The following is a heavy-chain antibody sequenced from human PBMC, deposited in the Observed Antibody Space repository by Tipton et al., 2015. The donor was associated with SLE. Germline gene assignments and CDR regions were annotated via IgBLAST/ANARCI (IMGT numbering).Heavy chain of an antibody. Sequence: SLRLSCTVSGFPFSSYEMNWVRQPPGKGLEWVSYIDTGASRIYYADSVKGRFTVSRDDAKNSLYLQMDSLRAEDTAVYYCVRVMRVGRDFDYWGQGTLVTVSS. D-gene: IGHD3-22*01. CDR1: GFPFSSYE. V-gene: IGHV3-48*03. J-gene: IGHJ4*02. CDR2: IDTGASRI. CDR3: VRVMRVGRDFDY.